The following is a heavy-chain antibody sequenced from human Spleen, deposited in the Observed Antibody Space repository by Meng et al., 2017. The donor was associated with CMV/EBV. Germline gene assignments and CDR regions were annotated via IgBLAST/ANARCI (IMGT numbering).Heavy chain of an antibody. CDR2: MNPNSGNT. CDR1: GYTFTSYD. V-gene: IGHV1-8*01. Sequence: ASVKVSCKASGYTFTSYDINWVRQATGQGLEWMGWMNPNSGNTGYAQKFQGRVTMTRNTSISTAYMELSSLRAEDTALYYCVRGKPYCSGTTCYSVGMDLWGQGTTVTVSS. D-gene: IGHD2-2*01. CDR3: VRGKPYCSGTTCYSVGMDL. J-gene: IGHJ6*02.